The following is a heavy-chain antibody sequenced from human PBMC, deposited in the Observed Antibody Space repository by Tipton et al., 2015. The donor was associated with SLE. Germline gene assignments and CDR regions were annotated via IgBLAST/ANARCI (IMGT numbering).Heavy chain of an antibody. D-gene: IGHD3-3*01. V-gene: IGHV4-39*07. CDR2: IYYSGST. CDR1: DGSISSSNYY. J-gene: IGHJ6*03. Sequence: LRLSCTVSDGSISSSNYYWGWIRQPPGKGLEWIGSIYYSGSTSYSPSLKSRVTISVHTSKNQFSLKLSSVTAADTAVYYCVGTLRITIFGVIPPGYMDVWGKGSTVTVSS. CDR3: VGTLRITIFGVIPPGYMDV.